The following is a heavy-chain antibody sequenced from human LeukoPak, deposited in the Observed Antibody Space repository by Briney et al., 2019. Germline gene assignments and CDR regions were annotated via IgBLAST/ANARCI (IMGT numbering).Heavy chain of an antibody. CDR3: ARFGEDGDDMDV. Sequence: ASVKVSCKASGYNFTGYLIHWVRQAPGQGLEWMGWVDPKRGVTRYAQKFQGRVTLTRDTSISTLYMELTSLRSDDTAVYFCARFGEDGDDMDVWGEGTTVIMSS. CDR2: VDPKRGVT. D-gene: IGHD3-16*01. V-gene: IGHV1-2*02. J-gene: IGHJ6*03. CDR1: GYNFTGYL.